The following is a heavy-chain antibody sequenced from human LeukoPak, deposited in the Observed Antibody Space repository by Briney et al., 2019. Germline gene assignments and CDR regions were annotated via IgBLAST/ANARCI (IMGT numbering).Heavy chain of an antibody. CDR3: VRSRTRGTTVDY. CDR1: GDSLNSGAYY. J-gene: IGHJ4*02. D-gene: IGHD4-17*01. V-gene: IGHV4-31*03. CDR2: IYYSGST. Sequence: SQTLSLTCTASGDSLNSGAYYWSWIRQHPGKGLEWIGYIYYSGSTYYNPSLKSRLTISIDTSKNQFSLRLSSVTAADTSVYYCVRSRTRGTTVDYWGQGTLVTVSS.